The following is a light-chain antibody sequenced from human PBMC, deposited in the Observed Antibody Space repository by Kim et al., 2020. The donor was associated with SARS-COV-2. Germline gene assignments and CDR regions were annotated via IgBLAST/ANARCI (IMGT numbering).Light chain of an antibody. Sequence: ATITCKSSQSVLYSSNNKNYLAWYQQKPGQPPKLLIYWASTRESEVPDRFSGSGSGTDFTLTISTLQAEDVAIYYCHQYFRIPHTFGQGTKVDIK. J-gene: IGKJ2*01. CDR1: QSVLYSSNNKNY. V-gene: IGKV4-1*01. CDR2: WAS. CDR3: HQYFRIPHT.